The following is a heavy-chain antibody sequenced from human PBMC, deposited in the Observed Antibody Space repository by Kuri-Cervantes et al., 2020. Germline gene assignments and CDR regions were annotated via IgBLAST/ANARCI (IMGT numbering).Heavy chain of an antibody. CDR3: AKFSWNDGLDY. J-gene: IGHJ4*02. D-gene: IGHD1-1*01. CDR2: ISSSGSTI. V-gene: IGHV3-11*01. Sequence: GESLKTSCAASGFTFSDYYMSWIRQAPGKGLEWVSYISSSGSTIYYADSVKGRFTISRDNAKNSLYLQMNSLRAEDTAVYYCAKFSWNDGLDYWGQGTLVTVSS. CDR1: GFTFSDYY.